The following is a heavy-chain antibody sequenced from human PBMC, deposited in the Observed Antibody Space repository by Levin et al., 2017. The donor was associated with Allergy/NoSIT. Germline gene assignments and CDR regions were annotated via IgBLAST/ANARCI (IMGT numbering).Heavy chain of an antibody. CDR1: GGSISSYY. V-gene: IGHV4-59*01. D-gene: IGHD5-18*01. CDR3: ARAKSGYSYYYFDY. J-gene: IGHJ4*02. Sequence: SETLSLTCTVSGGSISSYYWSWIRQPPGKGLEWIGYIYYSGSTKYNPSLKSRVTISVDTSKNQFSLTLSSGTAADTAVYYCARAKSGYSYYYFDYWGQGTLVTVSS. CDR2: IYYSGST.